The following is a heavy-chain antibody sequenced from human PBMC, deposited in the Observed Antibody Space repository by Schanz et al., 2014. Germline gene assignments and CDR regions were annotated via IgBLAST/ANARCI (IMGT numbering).Heavy chain of an antibody. J-gene: IGHJ2*01. Sequence: QVQLQESGPGLLKPSETLSLTCTVSGGSIRSYFWSWIRQPPGKGLEWIGEIYHSGNTNYNASLKSRVTISLDTSKTQSCLTLTSLTAADTAVYYCARDTTWRLDLWGRGTLVTVSS. D-gene: IGHD1-1*01. CDR3: ARDTTWRLDL. CDR1: GGSIRSYF. CDR2: IYHSGNT. V-gene: IGHV4-59*12.